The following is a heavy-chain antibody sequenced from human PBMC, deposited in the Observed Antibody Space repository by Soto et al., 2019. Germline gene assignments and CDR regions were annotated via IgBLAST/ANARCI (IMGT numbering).Heavy chain of an antibody. CDR3: AGRNDQSYYYYGMDV. CDR2: ISWNSGSI. Sequence: PGGSLRLSCAASGFTFDDYAMHWVRQAPGKGLEWVSGISWNSGSIGYADSVKGRFTISRDNAKNSLYLQMNSLRAEDTALYYCAGRNDQSYYYYGMDVWGQGTTVTVSS. D-gene: IGHD2-2*01. V-gene: IGHV3-9*01. CDR1: GFTFDDYA. J-gene: IGHJ6*02.